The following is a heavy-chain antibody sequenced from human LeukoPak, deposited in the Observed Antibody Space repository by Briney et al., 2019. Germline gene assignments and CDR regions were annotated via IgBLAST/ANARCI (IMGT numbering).Heavy chain of an antibody. J-gene: IGHJ4*02. CDR3: ARGKIHSGSYYSTFDY. CDR1: GGSFSGYY. V-gene: IGHV4-34*01. D-gene: IGHD3-10*01. CDR2: INHSGST. Sequence: SETLSLTCAVYGGSFSGYYWSWIRQPPGKGLEWIGEINHSGSTNYNPSLKSRVTISVDTSKNQFSLKLSSVTAADTAVYYCARGKIHSGSYYSTFDYWGQGTLVTVSS.